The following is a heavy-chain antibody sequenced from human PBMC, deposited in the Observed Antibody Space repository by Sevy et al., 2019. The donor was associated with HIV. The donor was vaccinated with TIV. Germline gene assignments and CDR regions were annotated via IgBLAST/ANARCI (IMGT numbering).Heavy chain of an antibody. CDR3: ASGVVYDSAVDY. CDR1: GFTFSDYY. D-gene: IGHD5-12*01. CDR2: IRSSCSTI. Sequence: GGSLRVSCAASGFTFSDYYMSWIRQAPGKGLEWVSYIRSSCSTIYYADSLKGRFTLSRDNAKNPLYLQMNRLSAEGTAVYYCASGVVYDSAVDYCGQGTLATV. J-gene: IGHJ4*02. V-gene: IGHV3-11*01.